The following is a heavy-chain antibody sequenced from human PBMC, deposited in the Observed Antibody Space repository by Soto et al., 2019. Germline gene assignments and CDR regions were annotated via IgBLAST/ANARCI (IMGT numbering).Heavy chain of an antibody. CDR3: AREGIAAALDY. CDR2: ISSSSSYI. J-gene: IGHJ4*02. D-gene: IGHD6-13*01. V-gene: IGHV3-21*01. CDR1: GCTFSSYS. Sequence: EVQLVESGGGLVKPGGSLRLSCADSGCTFSSYSMNWVRQAPGKGLEWVSSISSSSSYIYYADSVKGRFTISRDNAKNSLYLQVNSLRAEDTAVYYCAREGIAAALDYWGQGTLVTVSS.